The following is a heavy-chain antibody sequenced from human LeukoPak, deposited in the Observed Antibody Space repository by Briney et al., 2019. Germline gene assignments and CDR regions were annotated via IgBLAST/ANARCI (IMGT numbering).Heavy chain of an antibody. CDR1: GFTFNNYA. CDR3: ARDYADYVGYFFFDY. J-gene: IGHJ4*02. D-gene: IGHD4-17*01. V-gene: IGHV3-23*01. CDR2: ISGGAETT. Sequence: GWSLMLSCSASGFTFNNYAMSWFLQAPGKGLQWVSSISGGAETTYYADSAKGRFTISRDNSKNTLYLQMNSLRAEDTAVYYCARDYADYVGYFFFDYWGQGTLVTVSP.